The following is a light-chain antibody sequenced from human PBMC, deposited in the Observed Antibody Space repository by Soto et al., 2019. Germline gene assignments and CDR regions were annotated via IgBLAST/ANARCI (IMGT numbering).Light chain of an antibody. CDR2: GAF. Sequence: EIVMTQSPATLSVSPGDRATISCRASQSVSNNLAWYQKKPGQAPRLLIYGAFTRATGIPARFSGSGSGTEFTLTISSLQSEDFAVYYCQQYNNWWTFGQGTRVEIK. CDR3: QQYNNWWT. J-gene: IGKJ1*01. CDR1: QSVSNN. V-gene: IGKV3-15*01.